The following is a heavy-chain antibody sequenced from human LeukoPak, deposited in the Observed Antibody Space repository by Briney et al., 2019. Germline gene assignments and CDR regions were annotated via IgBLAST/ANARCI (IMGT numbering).Heavy chain of an antibody. Sequence: SQTLSRTCTVSGGSISSGDYYWSWIRQPPGKGLEWIGYIYYSGSTYYNPSLKSRVTISVDTSKNQFSLKLSSVTAADTAVYYCARVKVEMATRSFDYWGQGTLVTVSS. V-gene: IGHV4-30-4*01. CDR1: GGSISSGDYY. CDR3: ARVKVEMATRSFDY. J-gene: IGHJ4*02. CDR2: IYYSGST. D-gene: IGHD5-24*01.